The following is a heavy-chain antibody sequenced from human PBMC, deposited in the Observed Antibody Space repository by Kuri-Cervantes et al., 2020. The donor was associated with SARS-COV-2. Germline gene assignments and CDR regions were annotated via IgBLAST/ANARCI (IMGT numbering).Heavy chain of an antibody. CDR3: ARASVRGIIITYHSYGMDV. D-gene: IGHD3-10*01. CDR2: INPNSGDT. J-gene: IGHJ6*02. CDR1: GYTFTGYY. V-gene: IGHV1-2*04. Sequence: ASVKVSCKASGYTFTGYYMHWVRQAPGQGLEWMGWINPNSGDTNYAQKFQGWVTMTRDTSISTAYMELSRLRPDDTAVYYCARASVRGIIITYHSYGMDVWGQGTTVTVSS.